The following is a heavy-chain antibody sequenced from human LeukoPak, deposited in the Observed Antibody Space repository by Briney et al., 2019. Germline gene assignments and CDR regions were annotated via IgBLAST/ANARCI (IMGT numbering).Heavy chain of an antibody. J-gene: IGHJ3*02. D-gene: IGHD4-11*01. CDR3: ARDSGTVSDAFDI. CDR1: GYTFISYY. CDR2: INPSGGST. V-gene: IGHV1-46*01. Sequence: ASVKVSCKASGYTFISYYIHWVRQAPGQGLEWMEIINPSGGSTRYAQKFQGRVTMTRDTSTGTIYMELSSLRSEDTAVYFCARDSGTVSDAFDIWGQGTMVTVSS.